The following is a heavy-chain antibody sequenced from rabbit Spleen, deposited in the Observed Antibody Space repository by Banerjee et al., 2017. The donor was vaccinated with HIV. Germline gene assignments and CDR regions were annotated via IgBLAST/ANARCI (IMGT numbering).Heavy chain of an antibody. D-gene: IGHD8-1*01. CDR2: IAGSSRGVT. V-gene: IGHV1S45*01. CDR1: GVSFSDKDV. J-gene: IGHJ6*01. CDR3: ARDTGSSFSSYGMDR. Sequence: QEQLVESGGGLVQPEGSLTLTCKASGVSFSDKDVMCWVRQAPEKGLEWISCIAGSSRGVTDAATWAKERFTISRTSSTTVTLQETSLTVADTATYFCARDTGSSFSSYGMDRWGPGTLVTVS.